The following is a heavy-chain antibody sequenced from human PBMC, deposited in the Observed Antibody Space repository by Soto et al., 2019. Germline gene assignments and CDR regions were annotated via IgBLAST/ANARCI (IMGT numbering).Heavy chain of an antibody. J-gene: IGHJ6*02. CDR2: ISGSGGST. CDR1: GFTFSSYA. CDR3: AKDPRQSRHGGMDV. V-gene: IGHV3-23*01. Sequence: GGSLRLSCAASGFTFSSYAMSWVRQAPGKGLEWVSAISGSGGSTYYADSVKGRFTISRDNSKNTLYLQMNSLRAEDTAVYYCAKDPRQSRHGGMDVWGQGTTVTVSS.